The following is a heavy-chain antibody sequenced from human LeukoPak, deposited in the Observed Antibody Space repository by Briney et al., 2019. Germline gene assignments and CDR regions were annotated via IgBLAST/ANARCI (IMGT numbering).Heavy chain of an antibody. CDR3: ARVTVTTTSDYFDY. CDR1: GFTVSSNY. D-gene: IGHD4-17*01. V-gene: IGHV3-53*01. CDR2: IYSGDST. J-gene: IGHJ4*02. Sequence: GGSLRLSCAASGFTVSSNYMSRVRQAPGKGLECVSVIYSGDSTYYADSVKGRFTISRDNSKNTLYLQMNSLRAEDTAVYYCARVTVTTTSDYFDYWGQGTLVTVSS.